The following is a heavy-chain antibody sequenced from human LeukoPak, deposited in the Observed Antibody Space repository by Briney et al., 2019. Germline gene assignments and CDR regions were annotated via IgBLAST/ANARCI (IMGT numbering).Heavy chain of an antibody. J-gene: IGHJ6*03. CDR2: INPNSGGT. CDR3: ARSSMVRETKIYYYYYMDV. D-gene: IGHD3-10*01. CDR1: GYTFAGYY. Sequence: ASVKVSCKASGYTFAGYYIHWVRQAPGQGLEWMGWINPNSGGTNYAQKFQGRVTMTRDTSISTAYMELSRLRSDDTAVYYCARSSMVRETKIYYYYYMDVWGKGTTVTISS. V-gene: IGHV1-2*02.